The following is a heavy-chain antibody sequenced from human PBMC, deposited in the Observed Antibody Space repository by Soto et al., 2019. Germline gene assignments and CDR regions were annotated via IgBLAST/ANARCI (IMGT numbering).Heavy chain of an antibody. V-gene: IGHV1-18*01. J-gene: IGHJ6*03. CDR3: ASTDIDSSGCYYYYYMDV. D-gene: IGHD3-22*01. CDR1: GYTFTSYG. Sequence: ASVKVSCKASGYTFTSYGISWVRQAPGQGLEWMGWISAYNGNTNYAQKLQGRVTMTTDTSTSTAYMELRSLRSDDTAVYYCASTDIDSSGCYYYYYMDVWGKGTMVTVSS. CDR2: ISAYNGNT.